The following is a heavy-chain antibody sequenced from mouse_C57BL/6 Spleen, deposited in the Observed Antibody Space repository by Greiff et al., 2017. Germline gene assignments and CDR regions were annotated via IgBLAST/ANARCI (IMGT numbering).Heavy chain of an antibody. J-gene: IGHJ4*01. CDR1: GFSLTSYA. D-gene: IGHD3-3*01. Sequence: VKLVESGPGLVPPSQTLSITCTVSGFSLTSYAISWVRQPPGKGLEWLGVIWNGVGTNYNADLKSRLSISKDNSKSQLFLKMNSLQPEDTARYYCARNRGNDAMDYWGQGTSVTVSS. V-gene: IGHV2-9-1*01. CDR2: IWNGVGT. CDR3: ARNRGNDAMDY.